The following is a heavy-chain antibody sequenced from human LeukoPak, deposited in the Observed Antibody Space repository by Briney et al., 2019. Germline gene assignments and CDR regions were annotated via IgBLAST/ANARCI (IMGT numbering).Heavy chain of an antibody. Sequence: GGSLRLSCAASGFTFSDYYMSWIRQAPGKGLEWVSYITSSGSTIYYADSVKGRFTISRDNAKNSLYLQMNSLRAEDTAVYYCARDLGAAAVNAFDIWGKGTMVTVSS. J-gene: IGHJ3*02. V-gene: IGHV3-11*04. D-gene: IGHD6-13*01. CDR1: GFTFSDYY. CDR2: ITSSGSTI. CDR3: ARDLGAAAVNAFDI.